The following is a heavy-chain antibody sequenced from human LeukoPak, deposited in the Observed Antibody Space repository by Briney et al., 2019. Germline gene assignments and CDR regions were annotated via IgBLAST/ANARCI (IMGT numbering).Heavy chain of an antibody. V-gene: IGHV3-11*04. CDR1: GFTFSDYY. CDR3: ARDKGFGELAGYMDV. CDR2: ISSSGSTI. J-gene: IGHJ6*03. Sequence: PGGSLRLSCAASGFTFSDYYMSWIRQAPGKGLEWVSYISSSGSTIYYADSVKGRFTISRDNAKNSLYLRMNSLRAEDTAVYYCARDKGFGELAGYMDVWGKGTTVTVSS. D-gene: IGHD3-10*01.